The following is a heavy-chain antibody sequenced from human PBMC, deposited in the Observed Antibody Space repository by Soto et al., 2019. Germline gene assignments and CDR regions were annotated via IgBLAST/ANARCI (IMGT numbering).Heavy chain of an antibody. V-gene: IGHV3-30-3*01. J-gene: IGHJ5*02. CDR1: GFTFSSYA. D-gene: IGHD2-2*01. CDR3: ARGSLIVVSGVGWFDP. CDR2: MSFDGSNK. Sequence: QVQLVESGGGVVQPGRSLRLSCAASGFTFSSYAMHWVRQAPGKGLEWVAVMSFDGSNKNYADSVKGRFTISRDNSKNTLSLQMNSLRAEDAAVYYCARGSLIVVSGVGWFDPWGQGTLVTVSS.